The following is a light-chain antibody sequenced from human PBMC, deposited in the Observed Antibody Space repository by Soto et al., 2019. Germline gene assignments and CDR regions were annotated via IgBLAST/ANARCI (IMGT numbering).Light chain of an antibody. CDR3: QQYGSSPLLT. V-gene: IGKV3-20*01. Sequence: EIVLTQSPGTLSLSPGERATLSCRASQSVSSSYLAWYQQKPGQGPRRLIYGAYSRATGIPDRFSVSGSGTDFTVTNSRLEPEYFPVYYCQQYGSSPLLTFGGGTKVGIK. CDR2: GAY. J-gene: IGKJ4*01. CDR1: QSVSSSY.